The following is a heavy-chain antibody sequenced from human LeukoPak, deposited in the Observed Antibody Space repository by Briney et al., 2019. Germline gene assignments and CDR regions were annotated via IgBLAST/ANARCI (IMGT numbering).Heavy chain of an antibody. CDR2: IYYSGTT. J-gene: IGHJ5*02. V-gene: IGHV4-39*07. CDR1: GGSISSSSYY. Sequence: SQTLSLTCTVSGGSISSSSYYWGWIRQPPGKGLEWIGSIYYSGTTYYNPSLKSRVTISVDTSKNQFSLKLSSVTAADTAVYYCAREKTGGRWFDPWGQGTLVTVSS. D-gene: IGHD3-16*01. CDR3: AREKTGGRWFDP.